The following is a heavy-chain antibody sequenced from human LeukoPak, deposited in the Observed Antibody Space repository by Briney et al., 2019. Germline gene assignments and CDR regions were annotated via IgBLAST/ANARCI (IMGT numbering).Heavy chain of an antibody. J-gene: IGHJ3*02. Sequence: GGSLRLSCAASGFTFSSYSMNWVRQAPGKGLEWVSSISSSSSYIYYADSVKGRFTISRDNAKNSLYLQMNSLRDEDTAVYYCARERDSSSWYAFDIWGQGTMVTVSS. V-gene: IGHV3-21*01. CDR3: ARERDSSSWYAFDI. D-gene: IGHD6-13*01. CDR1: GFTFSSYS. CDR2: ISSSSSYI.